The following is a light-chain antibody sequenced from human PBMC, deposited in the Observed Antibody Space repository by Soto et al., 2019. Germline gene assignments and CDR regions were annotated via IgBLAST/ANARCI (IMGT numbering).Light chain of an antibody. CDR2: GAS. CDR3: QQYNVWPPL. Sequence: EVGMTKSIANLPVSAGERVTVYSRASQSVSSNLAWYQQKPGQAPRLLIYGASIRATGIPARFSGRGSGTEFTLTISSLQSEDFAVYYCQQYNVWPPLFGQGTRLEIK. J-gene: IGKJ5*01. CDR1: QSVSSN. V-gene: IGKV3-15*01.